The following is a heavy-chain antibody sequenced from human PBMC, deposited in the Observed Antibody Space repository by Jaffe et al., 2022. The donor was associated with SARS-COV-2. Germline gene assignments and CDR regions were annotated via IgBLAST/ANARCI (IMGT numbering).Heavy chain of an antibody. J-gene: IGHJ4*02. CDR2: ISYDGSNK. CDR1: GFTFSSYG. Sequence: QVQLVESGGGVVQPGRSLRLSCAASGFTFSSYGMHWVRQAPGKGLEWVAVISYDGSNKYYADSVKGRFTISRDNSKNTLYLQMNSLRAEDTAVYYCAKDRNYDYVWGSYRLGGLYFDYWGQGTLVTVSS. CDR3: AKDRNYDYVWGSYRLGGLYFDY. V-gene: IGHV3-30*18. D-gene: IGHD3-16*02.